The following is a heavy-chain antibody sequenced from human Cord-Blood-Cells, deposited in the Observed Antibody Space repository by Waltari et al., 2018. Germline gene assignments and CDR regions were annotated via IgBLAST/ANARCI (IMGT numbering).Heavy chain of an antibody. CDR1: GFTVSSNY. CDR2: IYSGGST. CDR3: ARHRESSSFDY. V-gene: IGHV3-53*01. J-gene: IGHJ4*02. Sequence: IQPGGSLRLSCAASGFTVSSNYMSWVRQAPGKGLEWVSVIYSGGSTYYADSVKGRFTISRDNSKNTLYLQMNSLRAEDTAVYYCARHRESSSFDYWGQGTLVTVSS. D-gene: IGHD6-6*01.